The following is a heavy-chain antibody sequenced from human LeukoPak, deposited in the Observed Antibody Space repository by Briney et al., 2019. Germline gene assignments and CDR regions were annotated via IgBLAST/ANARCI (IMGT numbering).Heavy chain of an antibody. CDR1: GGSISSSSYY. V-gene: IGHV4-39*07. J-gene: IGHJ4*02. D-gene: IGHD2-2*01. Sequence: SSETLSLTCTVSGGSISSSSYYWGWIRQPPGKGLEWIGSIYYSGSTSYNPSLRSRVIISLDTSQNQFSLKLNSVTAADTAVYYGVRVRTGTSCYDYWGQGTLVTVSS. CDR2: IYYSGST. CDR3: VRVRTGTSCYDY.